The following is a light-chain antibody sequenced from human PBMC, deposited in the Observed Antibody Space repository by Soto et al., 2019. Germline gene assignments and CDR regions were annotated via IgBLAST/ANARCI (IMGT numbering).Light chain of an antibody. CDR3: QQYEGLAT. CDR1: QSVGRW. J-gene: IGKJ1*01. CDR2: KAS. Sequence: EILMTQSPASLYVYLGERVTIPCRASQSVGRWLAWYQQKTGKAPKVLIYKASTLYHEVPARLSGGGSGTEFTLTIRSLQPDDSAAYYCQQYEGLATFGQGTKVDIK. V-gene: IGKV1-5*03.